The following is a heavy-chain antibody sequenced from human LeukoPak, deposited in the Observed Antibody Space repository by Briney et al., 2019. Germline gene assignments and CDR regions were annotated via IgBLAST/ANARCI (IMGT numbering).Heavy chain of an antibody. CDR3: TRETCSRYFDY. V-gene: IGHV1-8*01. Sequence: ASVKVSCKASGYTLTSYDINWVRQATGQGLEWMGWMNPNSGRTGYAQNFQGRITITRNTSISTAYMELSSLRSEDTAVYYCTRETCSRYFDYWGQGTLVTVSS. D-gene: IGHD2-21*01. J-gene: IGHJ4*02. CDR1: GYTLTSYD. CDR2: MNPNSGRT.